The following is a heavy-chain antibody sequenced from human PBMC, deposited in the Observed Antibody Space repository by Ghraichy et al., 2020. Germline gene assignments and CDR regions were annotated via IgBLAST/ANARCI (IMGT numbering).Heavy chain of an antibody. Sequence: GGSLRLSCAASGFTFSGSAMHWVRQASGKGLEWVGRIRSKANSYATAYAASVKGRFTISRDDSKNTAYLQMNSLKTEDTAVYYCTRRFSERGFDYWGQGTLVTVSS. D-gene: IGHD3-3*01. V-gene: IGHV3-73*01. CDR3: TRRFSERGFDY. J-gene: IGHJ4*02. CDR2: IRSKANSYAT. CDR1: GFTFSGSA.